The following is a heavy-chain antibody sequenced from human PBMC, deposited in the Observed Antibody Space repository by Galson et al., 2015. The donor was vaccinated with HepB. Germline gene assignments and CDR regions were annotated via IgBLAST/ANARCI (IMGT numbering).Heavy chain of an antibody. J-gene: IGHJ6*02. CDR2: ISSYNGNS. V-gene: IGHV1-18*01. CDR3: ARDGNYHGMDV. D-gene: IGHD1-1*01. CDR1: GYTFTSDG. Sequence: SVKVSCKASGYTFTSDGISWVRQAPGQGLEWMGWISSYNGNSNSAQKLQGRFSMTTDTSTNTTYMELRGLRSDDTDVYYCARDGNYHGMDVWGQGTTVTVSS.